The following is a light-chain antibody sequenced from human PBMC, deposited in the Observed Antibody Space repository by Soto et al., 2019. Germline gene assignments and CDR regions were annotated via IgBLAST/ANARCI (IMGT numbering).Light chain of an antibody. CDR2: KAS. CDR3: QQYNFYGT. Sequence: DIQMTQSPSTLSASVGDSVTLTCRASQSVGNRLAWYQQKPGKAPKLLIYKASSLQSGFPSRFSGSGSGTEFTLTILSLQPDDFATYFCQQYNFYGTFGQGTKVDVK. J-gene: IGKJ1*01. V-gene: IGKV1-5*03. CDR1: QSVGNR.